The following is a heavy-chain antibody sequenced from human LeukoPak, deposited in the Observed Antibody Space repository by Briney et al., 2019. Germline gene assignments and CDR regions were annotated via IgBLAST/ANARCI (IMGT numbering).Heavy chain of an antibody. CDR3: ARDHGYYGSGSYAN. J-gene: IGHJ4*02. V-gene: IGHV3-21*01. D-gene: IGHD3-10*01. Sequence: GGSLRLSCAASGFTFSSYSMNWVRQAPGKGLEWVSSISSSSIYIYYADSVKGRFTISRDNAKNSLYLQMNSLRAEDTAVYYCARDHGYYGSGSYANWGQGTLVTVSS. CDR2: ISSSSIYI. CDR1: GFTFSSYS.